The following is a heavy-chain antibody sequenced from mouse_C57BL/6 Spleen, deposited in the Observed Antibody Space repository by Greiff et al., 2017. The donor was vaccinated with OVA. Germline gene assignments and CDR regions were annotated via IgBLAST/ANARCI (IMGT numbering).Heavy chain of an antibody. J-gene: IGHJ3*01. Sequence: EVMLVESGGGLVKPGGSLKLSCAASGFTFSSYAMSWVRQTPEKRLEWVATISDGGSYTYYPDNVKGRFTISRDNAKNNLYLQMSHLKSEDTAMYYCARDGPYYGSSNWFAYWGQGTLVTVSA. V-gene: IGHV5-4*01. CDR3: ARDGPYYGSSNWFAY. D-gene: IGHD1-1*01. CDR1: GFTFSSYA. CDR2: ISDGGSYT.